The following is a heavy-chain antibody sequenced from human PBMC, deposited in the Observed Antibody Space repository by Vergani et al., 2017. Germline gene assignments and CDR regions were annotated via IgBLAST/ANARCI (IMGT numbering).Heavy chain of an antibody. D-gene: IGHD6-13*01. CDR1: GGSISSYY. Sequence: VQLQESGPGLVKPSETLSLTCTVSGGSISSYYRSWIRQPPGKGLGWIGYIYYSGSTNYNPSLKSRVTISVDTSKNQFSLKLSSVTAADTAVYYCARWYGGGLYYFDCWGQGTLVTVSS. CDR3: ARWYGGGLYYFDC. CDR2: IYYSGST. V-gene: IGHV4-59*01. J-gene: IGHJ4*02.